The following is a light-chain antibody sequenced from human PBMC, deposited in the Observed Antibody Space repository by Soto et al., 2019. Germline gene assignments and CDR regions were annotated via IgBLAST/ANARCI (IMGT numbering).Light chain of an antibody. CDR2: GAS. CDR1: QSVSSN. V-gene: IGKV3-15*01. J-gene: IGKJ1*01. CDR3: QQYNNWPLWT. Sequence: EILMTQSPATLSVSPGERATLSCRASQSVSSNLAWYQQKPGQAPRLLVYGASTRPTGIPTRFSGSGSGTEFTLTISSLQSEDFAVYYCQQYNNWPLWTFGQGTKVEIK.